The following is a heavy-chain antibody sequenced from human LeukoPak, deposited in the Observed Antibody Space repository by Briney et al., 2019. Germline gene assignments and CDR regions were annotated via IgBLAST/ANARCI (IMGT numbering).Heavy chain of an antibody. V-gene: IGHV1-18*01. J-gene: IGHJ4*02. CDR3: AREERDYYDSSGYYCAY. D-gene: IGHD3-22*01. CDR2: ISAYNSKT. CDR1: DYTFTNYG. Sequence: ASVKVSCKASDYTFTNYGITWVRQAPGQGLEWMGWISAYNSKTNYAQKVQGRVTMTTDTSTSTAYMELRSLRSDDTAVYYCAREERDYYDSSGYYCAYWGQGTLVTVSS.